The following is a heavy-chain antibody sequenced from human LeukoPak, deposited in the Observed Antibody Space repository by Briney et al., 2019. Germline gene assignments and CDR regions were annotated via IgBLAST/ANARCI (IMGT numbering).Heavy chain of an antibody. Sequence: GGSLRLSCAASGFTFSGSDMHGLRQVPGKALKWVAVIWHDGSIKLYADSVKGRFTVSRDNSKTTLYLQMNSLRAEDTAVYYCATGPLNDYGMGDWGQGTTVTVSS. J-gene: IGHJ6*02. CDR2: IWHDGSIK. V-gene: IGHV3-33*03. CDR3: ATGPLNDYGMGD. CDR1: GFTFSGSD.